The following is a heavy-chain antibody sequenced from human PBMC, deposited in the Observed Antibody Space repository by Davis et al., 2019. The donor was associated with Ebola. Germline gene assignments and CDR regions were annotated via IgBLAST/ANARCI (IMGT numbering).Heavy chain of an antibody. V-gene: IGHV3-21*01. Sequence: GESLKISCAASGFTFSSYSMNWVRQAPGKGLEWVSSISSSSSYIYYADSVKGRFTITRDNAKNSLYLQMNSLRAEDTAVYYCARVDSAAAGTIYYYGMDVWGQGTTVTVSS. D-gene: IGHD6-13*01. CDR2: ISSSSSYI. CDR3: ARVDSAAAGTIYYYGMDV. CDR1: GFTFSSYS. J-gene: IGHJ6*02.